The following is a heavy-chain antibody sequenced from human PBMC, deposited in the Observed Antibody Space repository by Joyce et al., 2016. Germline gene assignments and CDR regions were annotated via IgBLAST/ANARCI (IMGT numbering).Heavy chain of an antibody. J-gene: IGHJ4*02. CDR3: ARSQWLAPLMY. CDR2: ITNSGAT. V-gene: IGHV4-34*02. CDR1: SGPFSGFF. D-gene: IGHD6-19*01. Sequence: QVQLQQWGAGLLKTSETLSLTCAVYSGPFSGFFWSWVRQPPGKGLEWIGDITNSGATHYNPSIKGRLTMSVDTSRKEFSLKLSSVTVADTAIYYCARSQWLAPLMYWGQGTPVTVSS.